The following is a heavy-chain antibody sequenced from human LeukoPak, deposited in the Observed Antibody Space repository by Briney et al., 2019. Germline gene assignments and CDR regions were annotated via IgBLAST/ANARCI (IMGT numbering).Heavy chain of an antibody. Sequence: GASVKVSCKASGGTFSSYAINWVRQAPGQGLEWMGGIIPIFGTANYAQKFQGRVTITADKSTSTAYMELSSLRSEDTAVYYCAPQIGPNIAARPLHFDYWGQGTLVIVSS. J-gene: IGHJ4*02. V-gene: IGHV1-69*06. D-gene: IGHD6-6*01. CDR2: IIPIFGTA. CDR1: GGTFSSYA. CDR3: APQIGPNIAARPLHFDY.